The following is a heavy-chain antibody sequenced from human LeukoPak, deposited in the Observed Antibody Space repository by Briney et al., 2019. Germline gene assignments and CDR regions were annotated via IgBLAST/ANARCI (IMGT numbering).Heavy chain of an antibody. J-gene: IGHJ3*02. CDR1: GFMLSSYW. Sequence: GGSLRLSCAASGFMLSSYWMSWVRQAPGKGLEWVANIKQDGSERYYVDSVKGRFTISRDNAKNSLYLQMNSLRAEDTAVYYCARDKPSGSSSGSAFDIWGQGTLVTVSS. V-gene: IGHV3-7*01. CDR3: ARDKPSGSSSGSAFDI. CDR2: IKQDGSER. D-gene: IGHD1-26*01.